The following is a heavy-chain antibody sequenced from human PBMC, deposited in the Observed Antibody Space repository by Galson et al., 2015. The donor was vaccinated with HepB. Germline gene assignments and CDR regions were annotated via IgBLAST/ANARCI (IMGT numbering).Heavy chain of an antibody. D-gene: IGHD2-2*01. CDR3: AKPPQPAGYNWFDP. CDR1: GFTFSSYA. CDR2: ISDSGGGT. J-gene: IGHJ5*02. Sequence: SLRLSCAASGFTFSSYAMSWVRQAPGKGLEWVSGISDSGGGTYYADSVKGRFTISRDNSKNTLYLQMNSLRVEDTAVYYCAKPPQPAGYNWFDPWGQGTLVTVSS. V-gene: IGHV3-23*01.